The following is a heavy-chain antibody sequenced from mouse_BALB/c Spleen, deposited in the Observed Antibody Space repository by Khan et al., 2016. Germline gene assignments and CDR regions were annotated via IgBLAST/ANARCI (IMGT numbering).Heavy chain of an antibody. Sequence: VQLQQSGAELVKPGASVKLSCTASGFNIKDTYMHWVKQRPEQGLEWIGRIDPANGNTNYDPKFQGKATITADTSSNTAYLQLSSLPSEDTAGYYCARYPDDYDVGFAYWGQGTLVTVSA. D-gene: IGHD2-4*01. CDR2: IDPANGNT. CDR1: GFNIKDTY. V-gene: IGHV14-3*02. CDR3: ARYPDDYDVGFAY. J-gene: IGHJ3*01.